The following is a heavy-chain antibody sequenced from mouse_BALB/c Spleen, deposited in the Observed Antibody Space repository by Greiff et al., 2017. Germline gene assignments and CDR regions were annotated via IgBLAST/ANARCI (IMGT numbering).Heavy chain of an antibody. V-gene: IGHV5-4*02. CDR2: ISDGGSYT. Sequence: EGKVEESGGGLVKPGGSLKLSCAASGFTFSDYYMYWVRQTPEKRLEWVATISDGGSYTYYPDSVKGRFTISRDNAKNNLYLQMSSLKSEDTAMYYCARGGTYGSSLDYWGQGTTLTVSS. CDR3: ARGGTYGSSLDY. D-gene: IGHD1-1*01. J-gene: IGHJ2*01. CDR1: GFTFSDYY.